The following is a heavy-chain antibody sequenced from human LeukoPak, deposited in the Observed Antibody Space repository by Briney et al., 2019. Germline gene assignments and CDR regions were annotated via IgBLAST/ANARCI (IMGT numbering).Heavy chain of an antibody. CDR3: VKDLLQVTMKKLDH. CDR2: IRSDGVDV. J-gene: IGHJ4*02. D-gene: IGHD4-11*01. CDR1: GFTVSSSY. V-gene: IGHV3-64D*06. Sequence: GGSLRLSCAASGFTVSSSYMYWVRQAPGKGLEYVSVIRSDGVDVYYTDSVKGRFTISRDNSKNTLYLQMSSLRPEDTAVYYCVKDLLQVTMKKLDHWGQGTLVTVSS.